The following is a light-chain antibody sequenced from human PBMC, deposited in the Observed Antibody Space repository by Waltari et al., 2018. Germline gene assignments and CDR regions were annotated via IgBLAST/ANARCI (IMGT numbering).Light chain of an antibody. CDR1: QTVSKF. V-gene: IGKV1-39*01. CDR3: QQTYTTPWT. Sequence: DIQMTQSPSSRSASVVDRSSITCRSSQTVSKFLNWYQQKPGEAPKLLIYAASTLQSGVPSRFRGCGSGTDFTLIISSLQPDDFATYFCQQTYTTPWTFGQGTRVDI. J-gene: IGKJ1*01. CDR2: AAS.